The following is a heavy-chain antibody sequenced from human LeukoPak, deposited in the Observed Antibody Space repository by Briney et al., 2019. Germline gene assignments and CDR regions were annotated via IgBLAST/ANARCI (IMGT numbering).Heavy chain of an antibody. J-gene: IGHJ4*02. V-gene: IGHV2-5*02. CDR3: AHRRATTVASRVYYFDY. CDR1: GFSLNSSGVG. CDR2: IYWDDDK. Sequence: SGPTLVKPTQTLTVTCTVSGFSLNSSGVGVGWIRQPPGKALEWLALIYWDDDKRYSPSLKSRLTVTKDTSKNQVVLTVTNMDPVDTATYYCAHRRATTVASRVYYFDYWGQGTLVTVSS. D-gene: IGHD4-23*01.